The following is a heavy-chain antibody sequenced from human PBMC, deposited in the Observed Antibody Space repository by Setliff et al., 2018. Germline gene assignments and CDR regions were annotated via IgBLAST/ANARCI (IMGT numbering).Heavy chain of an antibody. CDR2: FYYSGST. J-gene: IGHJ2*01. D-gene: IGHD3-22*01. Sequence: PSETLSLTCTVSGGSISSSYYYWGWIRQPPGKGLEWIGSFYYSGSTYYNPSLKSRVTISVDTSKNQFSLRLTSVTASDTAIYYCAREKDYDEDGYYFVGHLGLDLWGRGTPVTVSS. V-gene: IGHV4-39*07. CDR3: AREKDYDEDGYYFVGHLGLDL. CDR1: GGSISSSYYY.